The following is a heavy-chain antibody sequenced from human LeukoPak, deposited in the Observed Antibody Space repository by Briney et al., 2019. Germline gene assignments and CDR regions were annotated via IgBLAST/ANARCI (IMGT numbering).Heavy chain of an antibody. D-gene: IGHD6-13*01. CDR1: AYSFTNYW. V-gene: IGHV5-51*01. Sequence: GESLKISCQGFAYSFTNYWIGWVRQMPGNRMECMGVIYPGDSRIRYNPSFQVQVTISIDKSISTAYLQWVSLKASDTAMYYCACRDLTSTWSLPWGQGTLVTVSS. CDR2: IYPGDSRI. J-gene: IGHJ5*02. CDR3: ACRDLTSTWSLP.